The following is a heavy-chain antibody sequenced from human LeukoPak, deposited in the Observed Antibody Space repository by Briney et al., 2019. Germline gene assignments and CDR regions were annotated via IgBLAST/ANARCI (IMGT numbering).Heavy chain of an antibody. CDR1: TSDFCDQH. CDR3: TRGYSEGSAYVFDI. J-gene: IGHJ3*02. CDR2: TGNKGSKYTT. Sequence: GGSLTLSCAPSTSDFCDQHMDCPRQAPGEGLEWVGRTGNKGSKYTTRYAAAVKGRFTASRDDSKNTLYRQMNSLKCEDTAVYYCTRGYSEGSAYVFDIGGPGTMVTVS. D-gene: IGHD1-26*01. V-gene: IGHV3-72*01.